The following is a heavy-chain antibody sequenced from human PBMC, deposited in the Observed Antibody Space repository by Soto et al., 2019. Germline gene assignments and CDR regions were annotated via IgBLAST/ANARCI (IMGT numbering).Heavy chain of an antibody. CDR2: IYYTGST. Sequence: QVQLQESGPGLVKPSETLSLTCTVSGGSISSYYWSWIRQPPGKGLEWIGYIYYTGSTNYNPSLTSRVTISVDTSKNQCSLNLSSVTAADTAVYYCARDYGDCFDFWGQGTLVTVSS. D-gene: IGHD4-17*01. V-gene: IGHV4-59*01. CDR1: GGSISSYY. CDR3: ARDYGDCFDF. J-gene: IGHJ4*02.